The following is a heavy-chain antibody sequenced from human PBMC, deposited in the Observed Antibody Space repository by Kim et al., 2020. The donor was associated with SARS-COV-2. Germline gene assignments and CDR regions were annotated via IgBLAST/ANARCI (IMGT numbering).Heavy chain of an antibody. CDR3: VRGTRGSSTWNAAFDI. D-gene: IGHD6-13*01. CDR2: INAEGSS. J-gene: IGHJ3*02. V-gene: IGHV3-74*01. CDR1: GFTFSSYW. Sequence: GGSLRLSCAASGFTFSSYWMHWVRQAPGKGLVWVSRINAEGSSRYADSVKGRFTISRDNAKNTLYLQMNSLSAGETAVYYCVRGTRGSSTWNAAFDIWGQGTSVTVSS.